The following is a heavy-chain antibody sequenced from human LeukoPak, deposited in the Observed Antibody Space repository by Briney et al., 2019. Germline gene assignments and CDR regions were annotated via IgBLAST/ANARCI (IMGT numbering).Heavy chain of an antibody. CDR3: ARGTMTTVTYYFDY. CDR1: GGSFSGYY. D-gene: IGHD4-17*01. V-gene: IGHV4-34*01. J-gene: IGHJ4*02. CDR2: INHSGST. Sequence: PSETLSLTCAVDGGSFSGYYWSWIRQPPGEGLEWMGEINHSGSTNYNPSLKSRVTISVATSKDQFSLKLSSVTAADTAVYYCARGTMTTVTYYFDYWGQGTLVTVSS.